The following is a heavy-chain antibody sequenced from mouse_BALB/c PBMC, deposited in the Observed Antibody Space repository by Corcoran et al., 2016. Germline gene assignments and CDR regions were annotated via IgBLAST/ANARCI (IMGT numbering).Heavy chain of an antibody. V-gene: IGHV1-26*01. J-gene: IGHJ2*01. CDR3: ARDWDFYYFDD. CDR1: GYSFTGYY. Sequence: EVQLQQSGPELVKPGASVKISCKASGYSFTGYYMHWVKQSHVKSLEWIGRINPYNGATSYNQNFKDKASLTVDKSSSTAYMELRSLTSEDSAVYYCARDWDFYYFDDWGQGTTLTVSS. D-gene: IGHD4-1*01. CDR2: INPYNGAT.